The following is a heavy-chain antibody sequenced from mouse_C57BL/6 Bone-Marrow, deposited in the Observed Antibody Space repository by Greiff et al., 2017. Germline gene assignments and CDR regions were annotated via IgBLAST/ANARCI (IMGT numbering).Heavy chain of an antibody. V-gene: IGHV1-80*01. CDR3: ARSRGLRAWFAY. Sequence: VQLQQSGAELVKPGASVKISCKASGYAFSSYWMNWVKQRPGKGLEWIGQIYPGDGDTNYNGKFKGKATLTADKSSSTAYRQLSSLTSEDSAVYFCARSRGLRAWFAYWGQGTLVTVSA. J-gene: IGHJ3*01. CDR1: GYAFSSYW. CDR2: IYPGDGDT. D-gene: IGHD2-4*01.